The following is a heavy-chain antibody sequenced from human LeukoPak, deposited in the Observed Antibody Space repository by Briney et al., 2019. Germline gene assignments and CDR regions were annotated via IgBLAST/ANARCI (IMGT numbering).Heavy chain of an antibody. J-gene: IGHJ5*02. D-gene: IGHD6-13*01. CDR3: ARDWRVGSAAGTDWFDP. Sequence: GGSLRLSCAASGFTVSNNYMSWVRQAPGKGLEWVSVIYSGGSTYFADSVKGRFTISRDYSKNTLYLQMNSLRAEDTAVYYCARDWRVGSAAGTDWFDPWGQGTLVTVSS. V-gene: IGHV3-53*01. CDR2: IYSGGST. CDR1: GFTVSNNY.